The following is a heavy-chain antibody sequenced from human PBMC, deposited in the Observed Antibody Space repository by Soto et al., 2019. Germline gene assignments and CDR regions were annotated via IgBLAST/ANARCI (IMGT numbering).Heavy chain of an antibody. Sequence: EVQLVESGGDLVQPGGSLRLSCAASGFTFSSYSMNWVRQAPGKGLEWVSYISSSGWTIYYADSVKGRFTISRDNAKNSVYLQMDSLTEEDTAVYYCARDFVEVNRDSWGQGTLVTVSS. D-gene: IGHD2-21*01. V-gene: IGHV3-48*02. CDR2: ISSSGWTI. CDR1: GFTFSSYS. CDR3: ARDFVEVNRDS. J-gene: IGHJ4*02.